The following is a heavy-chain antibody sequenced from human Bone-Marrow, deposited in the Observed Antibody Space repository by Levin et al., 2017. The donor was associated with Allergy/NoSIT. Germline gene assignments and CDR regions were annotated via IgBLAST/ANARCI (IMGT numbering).Heavy chain of an antibody. CDR1: GGSISDYY. CDR2: ILDSGAT. J-gene: IGHJ4*02. Sequence: SQTLSLTCSVSGGSISDYYWTWIRQSPGKGLRWFGSILDSGATNYNPPPRVRFSMSVDPPKNRFSLNLASVTPADTAVYVCARDTTGKSGLGPFDYWGQGTLVTVSS. V-gene: IGHV4-59*01. D-gene: IGHD5-12*01. CDR3: ARDTTGKSGLGPFDY.